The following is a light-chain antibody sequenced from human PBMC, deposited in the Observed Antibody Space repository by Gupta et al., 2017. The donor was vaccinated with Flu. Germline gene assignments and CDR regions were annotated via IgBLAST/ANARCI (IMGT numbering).Light chain of an antibody. V-gene: IGLV2-8*01. CDR3: SSYAGSHNFKV. J-gene: IGLJ3*02. CDR2: EVS. Sequence: QSARTQPPSASGSPVQSVTISCTGTSSDVGGYNYVPWYQQHPGKAPKLMIYEVSKRPSGVPDRFSGSKSGNTASLTVSGLQAEDEADYYCSSYAGSHNFKVFGGGTKLTVL. CDR1: SSDVGGYNY.